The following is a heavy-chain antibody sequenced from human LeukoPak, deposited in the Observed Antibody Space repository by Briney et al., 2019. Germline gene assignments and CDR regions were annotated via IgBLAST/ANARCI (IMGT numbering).Heavy chain of an antibody. CDR2: INHSGST. J-gene: IGHJ4*02. D-gene: IGHD6-6*01. Sequence: SETLSLTCAVCGGSFSGYYWSLIRQPPGKGLEWIGEINHSGSTNYNPSLKSRVTISVDTSKNQFSLKLSSVTAADTAVYYCAVSLGSSSVPYFDYWGQGTLVTVSS. V-gene: IGHV4-34*01. CDR1: GGSFSGYY. CDR3: AVSLGSSSVPYFDY.